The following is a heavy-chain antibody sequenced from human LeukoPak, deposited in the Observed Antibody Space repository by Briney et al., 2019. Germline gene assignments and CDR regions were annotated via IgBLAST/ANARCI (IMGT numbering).Heavy chain of an antibody. Sequence: SETLSLTCTVSGGSVSSSYWSWIRQPPGKGLEWIGYIFYNGGTQYSPSLSSRVTISVDTSKNQFSLKLSSVTAADTAVYYCARVYRSAWYLDYWGQGTLVTVSS. V-gene: IGHV4-59*02. CDR2: IFYNGGT. CDR1: GGSVSSSY. CDR3: ARVYRSAWYLDY. D-gene: IGHD6-19*01. J-gene: IGHJ4*02.